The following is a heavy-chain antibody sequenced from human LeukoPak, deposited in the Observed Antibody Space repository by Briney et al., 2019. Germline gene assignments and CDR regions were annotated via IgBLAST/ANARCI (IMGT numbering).Heavy chain of an antibody. Sequence: GGSLRLSCAASGFTFSSYSMNWVRQAPGKGLEWVSSISSSSSYIYYADSVKGRFTISRDNAKNSLYLQMNSLRAEDTAVYYCARAGQGYCTSASCFLSLDYWGQGTLVTVSS. CDR2: ISSSSSYI. CDR1: GFTFSSYS. J-gene: IGHJ4*02. CDR3: ARAGQGYCTSASCFLSLDY. D-gene: IGHD2-2*01. V-gene: IGHV3-21*01.